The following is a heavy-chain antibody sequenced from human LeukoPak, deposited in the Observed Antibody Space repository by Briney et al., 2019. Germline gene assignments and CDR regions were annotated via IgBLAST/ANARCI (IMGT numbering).Heavy chain of an antibody. D-gene: IGHD3-10*01. CDR3: ASFPPYMGRNDGFDI. Sequence: PGRSLRLSCAASGFTFDDYAMHWVRQAPGKGLEWVSGISWNSGSIGYADSVKGRFTISRDNAKNSLYLQMNSLRAEDTAVYYCASFPPYMGRNDGFDIWGQGTMVTVSS. V-gene: IGHV3-9*01. J-gene: IGHJ3*02. CDR2: ISWNSGSI. CDR1: GFTFDDYA.